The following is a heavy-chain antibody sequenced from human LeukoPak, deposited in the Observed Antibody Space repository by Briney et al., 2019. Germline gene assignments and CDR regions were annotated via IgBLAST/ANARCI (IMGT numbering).Heavy chain of an antibody. D-gene: IGHD1-7*01. CDR1: GGSFSGYY. Sequence: SETLSLTCAVYGGSFSGYYWSWIRQPPGKGLEWIGEINHSGSTNYNSSLKSRVTISVDTSKNQFSLKLSSVTAADTAVYYCARVRGLELTNYMYYFDYWGQGTLVTVSS. V-gene: IGHV4-34*01. CDR3: ARVRGLELTNYMYYFDY. CDR2: INHSGST. J-gene: IGHJ4*02.